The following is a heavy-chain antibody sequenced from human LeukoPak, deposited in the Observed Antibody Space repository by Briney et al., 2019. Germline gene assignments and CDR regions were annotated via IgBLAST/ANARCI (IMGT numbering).Heavy chain of an antibody. CDR2: ISSSGSTI. V-gene: IGHV3-11*04. Sequence: GGSLRLSCAASGFTVSSNYMNWVRQAPGKGLEWVSYISSSGSTIYYADSVKGRFTISRDNAKNSLYLQMNSLRAEDTAVYYCASVYGSGSYFHYYYGMDVWGQGTTVTVSS. CDR3: ASVYGSGSYFHYYYGMDV. CDR1: GFTVSSNY. D-gene: IGHD3-10*01. J-gene: IGHJ6*02.